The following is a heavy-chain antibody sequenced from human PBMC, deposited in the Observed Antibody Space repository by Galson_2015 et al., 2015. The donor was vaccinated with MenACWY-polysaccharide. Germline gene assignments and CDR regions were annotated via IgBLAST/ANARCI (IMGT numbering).Heavy chain of an antibody. CDR2: TSYTGRT. J-gene: IGHJ4*02. CDR1: GGSIRNETYF. D-gene: IGHD6-19*01. V-gene: IGHV4-39*02. Sequence: ETMYLTCTVSGGSIRNETYFWGWIRQLPGKGLEWIGTTSYTGRTYYNPSIKGRVDFSTDTYNNHFSLTVTSVTAAETAVYYCARRRKRVAGQFDFSCQGTLVTVSS. CDR3: ARRRKRVAGQFDF.